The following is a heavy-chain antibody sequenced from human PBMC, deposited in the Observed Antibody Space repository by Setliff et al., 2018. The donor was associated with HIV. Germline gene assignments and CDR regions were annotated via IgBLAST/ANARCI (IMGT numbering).Heavy chain of an antibody. D-gene: IGHD1-26*01. CDR1: GYTFTSYY. Sequence: GASVKVSCKASGYTFTSYYMHWVRQAPGQGLEWMGIINPSGGSTSYAQKFQGRVAMTTATSSDTAYLYLSSLRVEDTAVYYCATDCAVVGGTGSLDSWGQGTLVTVSS. J-gene: IGHJ4*02. CDR3: ATDCAVVGGTGSLDS. CDR2: INPSGGST. V-gene: IGHV1-46*01.